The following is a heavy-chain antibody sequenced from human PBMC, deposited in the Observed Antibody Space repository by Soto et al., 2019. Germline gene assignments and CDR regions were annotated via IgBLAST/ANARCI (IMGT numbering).Heavy chain of an antibody. CDR3: ARVTKYSSGIDY. CDR1: GFTLRDHD. Sequence: GGSLRLSCADSGFTLRDHDMTWVRQAPGKGLEWVSYIRNSSTYINYADSVKGRFTISRDNAQNSLYLQMNSLRVDDTAVYYCARVTKYSSGIDYWGQGTLVTVSS. J-gene: IGHJ4*02. CDR2: IRNSSTYI. D-gene: IGHD6-19*01. V-gene: IGHV3-11*05.